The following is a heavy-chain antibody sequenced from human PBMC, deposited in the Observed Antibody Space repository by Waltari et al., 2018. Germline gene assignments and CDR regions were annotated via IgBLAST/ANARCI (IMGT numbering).Heavy chain of an antibody. CDR1: GVAFGSCG. Sequence: EGQTVGSGGGEDEHGGARRSAGAGTGVAFGSCGKRRVRQAPGKGLEWVANIKHDGSENYYVASVKGRFTISRDDAKNSLYLQMNSLRNEDPAVYFCARVFVYGANSGKSPMDVWGKGTTVTVSS. D-gene: IGHD4-17*01. V-gene: IGHV3-7*01. J-gene: IGHJ6*03. CDR2: IKHDGSEN. CDR3: ARVFVYGANSGKSPMDV.